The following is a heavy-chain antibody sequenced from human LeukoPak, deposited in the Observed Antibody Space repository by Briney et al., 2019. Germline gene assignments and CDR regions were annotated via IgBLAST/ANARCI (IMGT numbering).Heavy chain of an antibody. Sequence: SETLSLTCTVSGYSISSGYYWGWIRQPPGKGLEWIGGIYHSGSTYYNPSLKSRVTISVDTSKNQFSLKLSSVTAADTAVYYCARDQYYYDFWGQGTLVTVSS. CDR1: GYSISSGYY. CDR2: IYHSGST. V-gene: IGHV4-38-2*02. D-gene: IGHD4-11*01. CDR3: ARDQYYYDF. J-gene: IGHJ4*02.